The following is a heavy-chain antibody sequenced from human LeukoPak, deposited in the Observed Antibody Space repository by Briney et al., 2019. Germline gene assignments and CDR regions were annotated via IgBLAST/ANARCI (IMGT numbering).Heavy chain of an antibody. D-gene: IGHD5-18*01. J-gene: IGHJ4*02. CDR1: GGSISSSSKY. V-gene: IGHV4-39*07. CDR2: KYYSGNT. CDR3: ARQRGYSPFDY. Sequence: PSETLSLTCTVSGGSISSSSKYWGWIRQPPGKELEWIGSKYYSGNTYYNPSLKSRVTISLDTSMNQFSLKLSSVTAADTAVYYCARQRGYSPFDYWGQGTLVTVSS.